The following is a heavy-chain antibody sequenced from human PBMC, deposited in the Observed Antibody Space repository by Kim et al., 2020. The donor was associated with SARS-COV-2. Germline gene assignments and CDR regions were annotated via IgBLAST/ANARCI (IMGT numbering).Heavy chain of an antibody. D-gene: IGHD1-26*01. CDR2: T. V-gene: IGHV4-39*02. Sequence: TNYTPSHKSRVTISLDTSKNHFSLKLSSGTAADTAVYYCARRPVGRGFDYWGQGTLVTVSS. J-gene: IGHJ4*02. CDR3: ARRPVGRGFDY.